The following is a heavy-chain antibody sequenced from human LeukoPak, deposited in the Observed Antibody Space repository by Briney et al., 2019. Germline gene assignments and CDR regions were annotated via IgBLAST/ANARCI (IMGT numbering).Heavy chain of an antibody. CDR3: VKDRPPTTSRVDAFDI. J-gene: IGHJ3*02. Sequence: GGSLRLSCAASGFTFSSYAMSWVRQAPGKGLEWVSAIGGSGGSAYYADSVKGRFTISRDNSKNTLYLQMNSLRAEDTAVYYCVKDRPPTTSRVDAFDIWGQGTMVTVSS. CDR2: IGGSGGSA. CDR1: GFTFSSYA. D-gene: IGHD1-14*01. V-gene: IGHV3-23*01.